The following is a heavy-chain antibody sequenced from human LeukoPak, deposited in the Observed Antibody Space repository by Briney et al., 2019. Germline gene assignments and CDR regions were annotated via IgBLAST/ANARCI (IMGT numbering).Heavy chain of an antibody. Sequence: SETLSLTCTVSGGSISSSRYYWGWIRQPPGKGLEWIGSIYYSGNTFYDLSLKRRVPISVDTSKDQFSLKLSSVTAADTAVYYCARLVGATYNFDYWGQGTLVTVSS. J-gene: IGHJ4*02. CDR2: IYYSGNT. V-gene: IGHV4-39*01. D-gene: IGHD1-26*01. CDR3: ARLVGATYNFDY. CDR1: GGSISSSRYY.